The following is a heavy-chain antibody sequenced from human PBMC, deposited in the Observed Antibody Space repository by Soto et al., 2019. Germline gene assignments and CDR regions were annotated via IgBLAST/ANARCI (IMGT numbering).Heavy chain of an antibody. J-gene: IGHJ4*02. CDR2: IDPSNSYA. CDR1: EYSFTVFW. Sequence: EVQLVQSGAEVRKPGESLRISCQAFEYSFTVFWISWVRQVPGKGLEWMGRIDPSNSYASFSPSFQGHVTISVERSTSTAYLQWDTLRASDSAMYFCVRHQAGSGNSNFDSWGQGTQVTVSS. D-gene: IGHD3-10*01. CDR3: VRHQAGSGNSNFDS. V-gene: IGHV5-10-1*03.